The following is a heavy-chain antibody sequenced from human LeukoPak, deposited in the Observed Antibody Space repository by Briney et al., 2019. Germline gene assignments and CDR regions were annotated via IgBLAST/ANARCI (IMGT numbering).Heavy chain of an antibody. D-gene: IGHD5-18*01. CDR2: INHSGST. CDR3: VRARPYSYGYYFDY. CDR1: GRSFSGYY. J-gene: IGHJ4*02. Sequence: PSETLSLTCAVYGRSFSGYYWSWIRQPPGKGLEWIGEINHSGSTNYNPSLKSRVTISVDTSKNQFSLKLSSVTAADTAVYYCVRARPYSYGYYFDYWGQGTLVTVSS. V-gene: IGHV4-34*01.